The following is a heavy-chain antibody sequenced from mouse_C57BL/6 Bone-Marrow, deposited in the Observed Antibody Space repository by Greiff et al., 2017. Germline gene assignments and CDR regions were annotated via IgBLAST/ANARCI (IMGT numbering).Heavy chain of an antibody. CDR3: VRGAMDY. J-gene: IGHJ4*01. V-gene: IGHV10-1*01. CDR2: IRSKSNNYAT. CDR1: GFSFNTYA. Sequence: EVQLVESGGGLVQPKGSLKLSCAASGFSFNTYAMNWVRQAPGKGLEWVARIRSKSNNYATYYADSVKDRFTISRDDSESMLYLQRNNLKTDDTAMYYCVRGAMDYWGQGTSVTVSS.